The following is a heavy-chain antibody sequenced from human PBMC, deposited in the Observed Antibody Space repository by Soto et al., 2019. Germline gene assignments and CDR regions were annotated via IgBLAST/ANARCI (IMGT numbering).Heavy chain of an antibody. CDR3: AKGDTTMITDYYAMDV. Sequence: GGSLRLSCAVSGFTFTSYAMTWVRQAPGKGLEWVSAISGSGGSEFYADSVKGRFTISRDNSKNTLYLQMKSLRAEDTALYYCAKGDTTMITDYYAMDVWGQGTTVTVSS. J-gene: IGHJ6*02. CDR2: ISGSGGSE. D-gene: IGHD5-18*01. V-gene: IGHV3-23*01. CDR1: GFTFTSYA.